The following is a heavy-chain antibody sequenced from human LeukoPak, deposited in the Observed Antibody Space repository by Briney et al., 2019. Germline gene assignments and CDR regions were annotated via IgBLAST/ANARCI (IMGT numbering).Heavy chain of an antibody. V-gene: IGHV3-9*01. CDR1: GFTFDDYA. D-gene: IGHD5-18*01. CDR3: ARDRPPDTY. J-gene: IGHJ4*02. CDR2: INWNSDSI. Sequence: ALRLSCAVSGFTFDDYAMHWVRQVPGKGLEWVSGINWNSDSIGYADSVKGRFTTSRDNAKNSLYLQMNSLRAEDTAVYYCARDRPPDTYWGQGTLVTVSS.